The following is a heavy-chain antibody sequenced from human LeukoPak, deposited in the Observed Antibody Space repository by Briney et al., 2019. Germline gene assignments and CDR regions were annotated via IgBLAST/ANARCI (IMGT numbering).Heavy chain of an antibody. Sequence: GGSLRLSCAASGFTFSSYAMSWVRQAPGKGLEWVSAISGSGGSTYYADSVKGRFTISRDNSKNTLYLQMNSLRAEDTAVYYCAKVEEMATMVCGFDYWGQGTLVTVSS. J-gene: IGHJ4*02. D-gene: IGHD5-24*01. CDR3: AKVEEMATMVCGFDY. V-gene: IGHV3-23*01. CDR1: GFTFSSYA. CDR2: ISGSGGST.